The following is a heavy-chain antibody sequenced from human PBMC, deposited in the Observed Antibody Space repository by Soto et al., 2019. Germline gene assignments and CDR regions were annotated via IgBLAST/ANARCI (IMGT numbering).Heavy chain of an antibody. CDR3: AREMATIKDYYYGMDV. CDR1: GGSISSGGYY. Sequence: QVQLQESGPGLVKPSQTLSLTCTVSGGSISSGGYYWSWIRQHPGKGLEWIGCTYYSGSTYYNPSFKSRVTISVDTSKNQFSLKLSSVTAADTAVYYCAREMATIKDYYYGMDVWGQGTTVTVSS. V-gene: IGHV4-31*03. CDR2: TYYSGST. J-gene: IGHJ6*02. D-gene: IGHD5-12*01.